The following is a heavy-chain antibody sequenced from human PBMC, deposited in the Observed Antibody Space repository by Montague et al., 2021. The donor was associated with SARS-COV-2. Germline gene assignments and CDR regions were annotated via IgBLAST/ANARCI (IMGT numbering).Heavy chain of an antibody. CDR2: ISSSSSYI. CDR3: ARDSPDYVWGSYGIDV. V-gene: IGHV3-21*01. D-gene: IGHD3-16*01. Sequence: SLRLSCAASGFTFSSYSMNWVRQAPGKGLEWVSSISSSSSYIYYADSVKGRFTISRDNAKNSLYLQMNSLRAEDTAVYYCARDSPDYVWGSYGIDVWGQGTTVTVSS. CDR1: GFTFSSYS. J-gene: IGHJ6*02.